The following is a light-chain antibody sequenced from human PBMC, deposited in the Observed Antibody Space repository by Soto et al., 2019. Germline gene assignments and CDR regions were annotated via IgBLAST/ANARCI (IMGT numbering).Light chain of an antibody. CDR3: QQFSSYSRT. Sequence: DIQMPQSPSTLSASVGARVTITCRASQSISSWLAWYQQKPGKAPKLLIYSASNLDSGVPSRFSGSGSGTEFTLTISSLQPDDFATYYCQQFSSYSRTFGQGTKV. CDR1: QSISSW. J-gene: IGKJ1*01. V-gene: IGKV1-5*01. CDR2: SAS.